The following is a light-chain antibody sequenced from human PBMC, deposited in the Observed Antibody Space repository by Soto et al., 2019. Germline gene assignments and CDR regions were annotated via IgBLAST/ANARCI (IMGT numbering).Light chain of an antibody. CDR1: QSVSSY. V-gene: IGKV3-11*01. CDR2: DAS. CDR3: QQRNNWPIT. Sequence: DIVLTQSPSTLSLSTGERATLSCRASQSVSSYLSWYQQKSGQAPRLLIHDASNWATGIPVRFSGSGSGTDFTLTISSLEPEDFALYYCQQRNNWPITFGQGTRLEI. J-gene: IGKJ5*01.